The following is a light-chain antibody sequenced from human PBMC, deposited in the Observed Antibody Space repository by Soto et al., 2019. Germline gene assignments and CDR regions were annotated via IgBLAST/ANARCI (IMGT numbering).Light chain of an antibody. V-gene: IGKV3-15*01. CDR1: QSVNSN. Sequence: DIVMTQSPATLSVSPGEGATLSCRASQSVNSNVAWYRQKPGQAPRLLIYGASTRATGIPTRFSGSGSGTEFTLTISSLQSEDFAVYYCQQYHNWPPYTFGQGTTLEIK. CDR2: GAS. J-gene: IGKJ2*01. CDR3: QQYHNWPPYT.